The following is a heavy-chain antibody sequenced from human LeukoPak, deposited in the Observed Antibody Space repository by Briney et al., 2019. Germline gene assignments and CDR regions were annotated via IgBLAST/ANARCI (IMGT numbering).Heavy chain of an antibody. V-gene: IGHV4-30-4*08. J-gene: IGHJ2*01. CDR3: ARVRTRGRITIFGVGWYFDL. Sequence: SQTLSLTCTVSGGSISSGDYYWSWIRQPPGKGLGWIGYIYYSGSTYYNPSLKSRVTISVDTSKNQFSLKLSPVTAADTAVYYCARVRTRGRITIFGVGWYFDLWGRGTLVTVSS. D-gene: IGHD3-3*01. CDR2: IYYSGST. CDR1: GGSISSGDYY.